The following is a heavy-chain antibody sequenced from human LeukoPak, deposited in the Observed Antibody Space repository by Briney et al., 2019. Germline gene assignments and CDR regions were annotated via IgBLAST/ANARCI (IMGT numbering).Heavy chain of an antibody. D-gene: IGHD2-21*02. J-gene: IGHJ4*02. CDR3: ARTPPKGDIDN. CDR2: INGGNGNT. Sequence: ASVKVSCKASGYVLSSYAMHWVRQAPGQRLEWMEWINGGNGNTKYSQKFQGRVTISRDTSASTAYMELSSLRSEDTAVYYCARTPPKGDIDNWGQGALVTVSS. CDR1: GYVLSSYA. V-gene: IGHV1-3*01.